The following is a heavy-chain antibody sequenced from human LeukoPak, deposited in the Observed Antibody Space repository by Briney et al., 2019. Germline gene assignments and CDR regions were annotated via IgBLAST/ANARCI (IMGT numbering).Heavy chain of an antibody. CDR1: GGTFSSYA. V-gene: IGHV1-69*13. CDR3: AREVTGYNWKTYYYYYYMDV. D-gene: IGHD1-20*01. CDR2: IIPIFGTA. J-gene: IGHJ6*03. Sequence: GASVKVSCKASGGTFSSYAIGWVRQAPGQGLEWIGGIIPIFGTANYAQKFQGRVTITADESTSTAYMELSSLRSEDTAVYYCAREVTGYNWKTYYYYYYMDVWGKGTTVTVSS.